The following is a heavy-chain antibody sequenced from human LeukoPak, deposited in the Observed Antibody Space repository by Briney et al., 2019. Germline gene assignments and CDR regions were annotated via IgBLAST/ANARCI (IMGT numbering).Heavy chain of an antibody. V-gene: IGHV3-48*03. CDR3: ARDRAAYDSSGYYPRDYYYMDV. CDR1: GFTFSSYE. D-gene: IGHD3-22*01. J-gene: IGHJ6*03. CDR2: ISSSGSTI. Sequence: PGGSLRLSCAASGFTFSSYEMNWVRQAPGKGLEWVSYISSSGSTIYYADSVKGRFTISRDNAKNSLYLHMNSLRAEDTAVYYCARDRAAYDSSGYYPRDYYYMDVWGKGTTVTVSS.